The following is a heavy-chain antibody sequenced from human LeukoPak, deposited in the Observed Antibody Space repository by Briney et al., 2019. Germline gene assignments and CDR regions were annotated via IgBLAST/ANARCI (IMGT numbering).Heavy chain of an antibody. J-gene: IGHJ4*02. CDR2: IRYDGSKK. V-gene: IGHV3-30*02. CDR3: ASPVAYDLLTGQHGYFDY. Sequence: QPGGSLRLSCAASGFTFSSYGMNWVRQAPGKGLEWVAFIRYDGSKKYSADSVKGRFTISRDNSKNTLYLQMNSLRAEDTAVYYCASPVAYDLLTGQHGYFDYWGQGTLVTVSS. CDR1: GFTFSSYG. D-gene: IGHD3-9*01.